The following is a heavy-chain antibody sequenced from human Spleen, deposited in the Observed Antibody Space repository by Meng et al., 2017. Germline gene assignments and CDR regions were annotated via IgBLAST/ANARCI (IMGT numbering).Heavy chain of an antibody. Sequence: QVLLQESGPGLVKPAGTLSRTCAGSGGSISSSNWWSWVRQPPGKGLEWIGKIYHSGITIYNPSLKSRVTMSVDNSKNQFSLKLNSMTAADTAVYYCARDPTGGEDHQRVWGQGTLVTVSS. CDR2: IYHSGIT. D-gene: IGHD1-14*01. CDR3: ARDPTGGEDHQRV. V-gene: IGHV4-4*02. J-gene: IGHJ4*02. CDR1: GGSISSSNW.